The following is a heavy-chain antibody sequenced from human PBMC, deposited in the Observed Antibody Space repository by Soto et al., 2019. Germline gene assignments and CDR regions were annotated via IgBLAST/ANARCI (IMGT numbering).Heavy chain of an antibody. J-gene: IGHJ4*02. Sequence: ASVKVSCKASGYTFTTYGISWVRQAPGQGLEWMGWISAYNGNTNYAQKLQGRVTMTTDTSTSTAYMELRGLRYDDTAVYYCARDLDCSSGSCYFRPESYWRLGILVPVSS. V-gene: IGHV1-18*01. CDR3: ARDLDCSSGSCYFRPESY. D-gene: IGHD2-2*01. CDR1: GYTFTTYG. CDR2: ISAYNGNT.